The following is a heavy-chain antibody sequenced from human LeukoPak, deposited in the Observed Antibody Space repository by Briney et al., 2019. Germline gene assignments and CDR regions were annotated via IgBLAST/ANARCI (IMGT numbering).Heavy chain of an antibody. D-gene: IGHD1-26*01. V-gene: IGHV3-23*01. CDR1: GFTFSTYA. Sequence: GGSLRLSCAASGFTFSTYAMSWVRQAPGKGLEWVSAITDSGGNTYYAAPVKGRFTISRDNSKNTLYLQMNSLRAEDTAVYYCARDIGSSGSFGYFDYWGQGTLVTVSS. CDR3: ARDIGSSGSFGYFDY. CDR2: ITDSGGNT. J-gene: IGHJ4*02.